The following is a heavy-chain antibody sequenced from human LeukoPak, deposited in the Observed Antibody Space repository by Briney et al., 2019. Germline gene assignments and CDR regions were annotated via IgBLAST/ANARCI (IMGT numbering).Heavy chain of an antibody. CDR3: ARGRSGLAAAGTYDY. V-gene: IGHV1-8*01. Sequence: ASVKVSCKASGYTFTSSDINWVRQAAGQGLEWVGWINPNSGRTGYAQKFQGRVTMTANTSINTAYMELSSLRFDDTAVYYCARGRSGLAAAGTYDYWGQGTLITVSS. CDR1: GYTFTSSD. CDR2: INPNSGRT. J-gene: IGHJ4*02. D-gene: IGHD6-13*01.